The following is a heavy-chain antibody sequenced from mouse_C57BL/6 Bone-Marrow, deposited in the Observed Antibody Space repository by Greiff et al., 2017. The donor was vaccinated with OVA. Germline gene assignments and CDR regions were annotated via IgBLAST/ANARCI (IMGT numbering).Heavy chain of an antibody. CDR1: GYTFTSYG. CDR2: IYPRSGNT. V-gene: IGHV1-81*01. D-gene: IGHD1-1*01. Sequence: QVQLQQSGAELARPGASVKLSCKASGYTFTSYGISWVKQRTGQGLEWIGEIYPRSGNTYYNEKFKGKATLTADKSSSTAYMELRSLTSEDSAVYFCARRGIYYYLYWYFDVWGTGTTVTVSS. J-gene: IGHJ1*03. CDR3: ARRGIYYYLYWYFDV.